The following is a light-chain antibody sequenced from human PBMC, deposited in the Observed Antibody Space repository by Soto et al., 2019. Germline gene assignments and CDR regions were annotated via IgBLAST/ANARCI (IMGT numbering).Light chain of an antibody. J-gene: IGLJ2*01. CDR2: SNN. Sequence: QSVLTQPPSASGTPGQRVTISCSGSSSNIGSNAVNWYQQLPGTAPKLLIYSNNQRPSGVPDRFSGSKSGTSASLAISGLQSEDEAHYFCAAWDDSLNGVIVGGGTKLTVL. CDR3: AAWDDSLNGVI. V-gene: IGLV1-44*01. CDR1: SSNIGSNA.